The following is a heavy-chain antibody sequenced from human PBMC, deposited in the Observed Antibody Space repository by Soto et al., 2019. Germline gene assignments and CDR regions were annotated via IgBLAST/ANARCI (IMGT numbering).Heavy chain of an antibody. Sequence: QVQLVQSGAEVKKPGSSVKVSCKASGGTFSSYAISWVRQAPGQGLEWMGGIIPIFGTANYAQKFQGRVTITADESTSTAYMELSSLRSEDTAVYYCARSYGYCSSTSCYNWFAPWGQGTLVTVSS. CDR3: ARSYGYCSSTSCYNWFAP. CDR1: GGTFSSYA. CDR2: IIPIFGTA. V-gene: IGHV1-69*01. D-gene: IGHD2-2*01. J-gene: IGHJ5*02.